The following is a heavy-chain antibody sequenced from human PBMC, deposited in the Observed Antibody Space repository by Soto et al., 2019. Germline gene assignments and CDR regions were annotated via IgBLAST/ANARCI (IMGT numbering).Heavy chain of an antibody. J-gene: IGHJ4*02. CDR2: INAGNGNT. Sequence: QVQLVQSGAEVKKPGASVKVSCKASGYTFTSYAMHWVRQAPGQRLERMGWINAGNGNTKYSQKFQGRVTITRDTSASTAYMELSSLRSEDTAVYYCARGDCSGGSCYSFWGQGTLVTVSS. D-gene: IGHD2-15*01. CDR3: ARGDCSGGSCYSF. V-gene: IGHV1-3*01. CDR1: GYTFTSYA.